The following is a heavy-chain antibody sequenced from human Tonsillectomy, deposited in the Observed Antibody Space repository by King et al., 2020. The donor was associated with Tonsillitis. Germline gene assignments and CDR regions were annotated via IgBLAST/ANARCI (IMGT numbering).Heavy chain of an antibody. J-gene: IGHJ6*04. CDR3: ARDLRPSDIDV. V-gene: IGHV3-11*05. CDR1: GFTFSDYY. CDR2: LSSGSTYT. Sequence: QVQLVESGGGLVKPGGSLRLSCAASGFTFSDYYMSWIRQAPGKGLEWVSVLSSGSTYTNSADSVTGRFTIPRDNAKKSLYLQMNSLRAEDTAVYYCARDLRPSDIDVGGKGTTVTVSS.